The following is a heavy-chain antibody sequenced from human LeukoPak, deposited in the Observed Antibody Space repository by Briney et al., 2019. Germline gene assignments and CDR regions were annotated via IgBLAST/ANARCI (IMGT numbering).Heavy chain of an antibody. CDR2: ISYDGSNK. D-gene: IGHD6-19*01. CDR1: GFTFSSYA. V-gene: IGHV3-30*04. Sequence: SGGSLRLSCAASGFTFSSYAMHWVRQAPGKGLEWVAVISYDGSNKYYADSVKGRFTISRDNSKNTLYLQMNGLRAEDTAVYYCARDPSPSINLRASDSSGWSYWGQGTLVTVSS. J-gene: IGHJ4*02. CDR3: ARDPSPSINLRASDSSGWSY.